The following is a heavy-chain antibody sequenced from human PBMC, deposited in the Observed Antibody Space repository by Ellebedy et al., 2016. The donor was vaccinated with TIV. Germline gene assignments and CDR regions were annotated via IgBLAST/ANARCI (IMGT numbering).Heavy chain of an antibody. J-gene: IGHJ4*02. Sequence: ASVQVSCKASGYTFTGYYMHWVRQAPGQGLEWMGWINPNSGGANYAQKFLGRVTMTRDTSISTAYMDLSRLTSDDTAVYYCARDPYNSGWSPFDYWGQGTLVTVSS. CDR3: ARDPYNSGWSPFDY. CDR2: INPNSGGA. CDR1: GYTFTGYY. D-gene: IGHD6-19*01. V-gene: IGHV1-2*02.